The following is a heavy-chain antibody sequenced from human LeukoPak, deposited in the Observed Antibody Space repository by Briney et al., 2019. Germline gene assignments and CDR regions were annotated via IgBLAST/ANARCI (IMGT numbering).Heavy chain of an antibody. J-gene: IGHJ6*02. CDR1: GYSFTSYW. CDR3: ARHGLKTYYDFWSGSDV. D-gene: IGHD3-3*01. V-gene: IGHV5-51*01. Sequence: PGGSLRLSCKGSGYSFTSYWIGWVRQMPGKGLEWMGIIYPGDSDTRYSPSFQGQVTISADKSISTAYLQWSSLKASDTAMYYCARHGLKTYYDFWSGSDVWGQGTTVTVSS. CDR2: IYPGDSDT.